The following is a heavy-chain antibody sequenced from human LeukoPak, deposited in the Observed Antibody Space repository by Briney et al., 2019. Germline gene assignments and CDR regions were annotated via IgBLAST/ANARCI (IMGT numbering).Heavy chain of an antibody. D-gene: IGHD3-22*01. J-gene: IGHJ4*02. V-gene: IGHV3-74*01. CDR3: AITPGYYDSSRNYYPFDY. Sequence: GGSLRLSCAASGFPFSSYWMHWVRQAPGKGLVWVSHINTDGRSANYADSVKGRFTVSRDNAKNTLYLQMNSLRAEDTAVYYCAITPGYYDSSRNYYPFDYWGQGTLVTVSS. CDR2: INTDGRSA. CDR1: GFPFSSYW.